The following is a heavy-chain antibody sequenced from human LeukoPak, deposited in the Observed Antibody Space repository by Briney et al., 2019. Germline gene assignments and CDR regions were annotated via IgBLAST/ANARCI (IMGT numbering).Heavy chain of an antibody. Sequence: SETLSLTCTVSGGSISSYYWSWIRQPPGKGLEWIGYIYYSGSTNYNPSLKSRVTISVHTSKNQFSLKLSSVTAADTAVYYCARGRSPVRGVIKGPSRYYYYGMDVWGQGTTVTVSS. CDR3: ARGRSPVRGVIKGPSRYYYYGMDV. J-gene: IGHJ6*02. CDR1: GGSISSYY. D-gene: IGHD3-10*01. CDR2: IYYSGST. V-gene: IGHV4-59*12.